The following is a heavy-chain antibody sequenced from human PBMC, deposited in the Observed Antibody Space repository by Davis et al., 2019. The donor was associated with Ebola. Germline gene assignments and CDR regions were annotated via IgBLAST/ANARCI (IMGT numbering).Heavy chain of an antibody. V-gene: IGHV4-59*01. CDR2: IYYSGST. J-gene: IGHJ4*02. CDR1: GGSISSYY. Sequence: SETLSLTCTVSGGSISSYYWSWIRQPPGKGLEWIGYIYYSGSTNYNPSLKSRVTISVDTSKNQFSLKLSSVTAADTAVYYCARHMGHEFSYAIDSWGQGALVTVSS. D-gene: IGHD2-2*01. CDR3: ARHMGHEFSYAIDS.